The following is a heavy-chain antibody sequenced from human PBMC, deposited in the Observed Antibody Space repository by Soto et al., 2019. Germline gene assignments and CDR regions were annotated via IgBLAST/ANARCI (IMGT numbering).Heavy chain of an antibody. J-gene: IGHJ5*02. D-gene: IGHD4-4*01. CDR3: AIERSAYSHTFDP. V-gene: IGHV1-18*01. CDR2: ISPYSGNT. CDR1: GYTFTTYD. Sequence: ASVKVSCKASGYTFTTYDLSWVRQAPGQGLEWMGWISPYSGNTKYAQKFQGRVTMTTDTSTNTAYVELRSLRSDDTAVYYWAIERSAYSHTFDPWGQGTLVTVSS.